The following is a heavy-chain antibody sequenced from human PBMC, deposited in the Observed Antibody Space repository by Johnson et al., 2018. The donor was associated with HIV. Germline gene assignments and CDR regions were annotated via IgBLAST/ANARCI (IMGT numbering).Heavy chain of an antibody. D-gene: IGHD3-16*01. CDR1: GFTVSASS. CDR2: IYTGDST. V-gene: IGHV3-53*01. Sequence: VQLVESGGGLIQPGGSLRLSCAASGFTVSASSMIWVRQAPGEGLKWVSLIYTGDSTSYAASVKGRFTISTDTAKNTLYLQMNALRAEDTAVYYCAISLPRPGWGDAFDIWGQGTMVTVSS. J-gene: IGHJ3*02. CDR3: AISLPRPGWGDAFDI.